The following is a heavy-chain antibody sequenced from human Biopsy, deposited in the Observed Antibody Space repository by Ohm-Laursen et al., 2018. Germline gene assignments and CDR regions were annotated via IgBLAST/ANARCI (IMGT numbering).Heavy chain of an antibody. D-gene: IGHD2-21*02. CDR2: ITADIT. V-gene: IGHV1-18*01. J-gene: IGHJ3*01. CDR1: GYTFYSYG. CDR3: ARAFGGAYYSYAFDL. Sequence: ASVKASCKASGYTFYSYGITWVRQAPGQGLEWMGWITADITNSAQKFQGRLTMTTDISTSTAYMDLKGLRSDDTAIYYCARAFGGAYYSYAFDLWGQGTLVTVSS.